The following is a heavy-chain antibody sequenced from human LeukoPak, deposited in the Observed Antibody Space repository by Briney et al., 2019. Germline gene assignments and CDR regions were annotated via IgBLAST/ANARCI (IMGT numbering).Heavy chain of an antibody. Sequence: GAPLKISVKGSGYRFTSYWIGGVRRLPGKGLGWMGIIYPGDSDTSFSPSFQGQVPIPPDNSISTAYLQWSSLKASDTAMYYCARQTEWYGPYYYYYYMDVWGKGTTVTVSS. CDR1: GYRFTSYW. V-gene: IGHV5-51*01. D-gene: IGHD3-3*01. J-gene: IGHJ6*03. CDR2: IYPGDSDT. CDR3: ARQTEWYGPYYYYYYMDV.